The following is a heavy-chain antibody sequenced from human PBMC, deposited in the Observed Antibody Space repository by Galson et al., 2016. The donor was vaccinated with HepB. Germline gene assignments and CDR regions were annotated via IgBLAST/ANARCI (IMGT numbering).Heavy chain of an antibody. CDR2: IYYSGST. J-gene: IGHJ6*03. V-gene: IGHV4-59*01. CDR3: ARGLKADRHYYYYYYMDV. D-gene: IGHD6-6*01. Sequence: SETLSLTCTVSGGSISSYYWSWIRQPPGKGLEWIGYIYYSGSTNYNPSLKSRVTISVDTSKNQSTLQLSSVSAADTAVYYCARGLKADRHYYYYYYMDVWGKGTTVTVSS. CDR1: GGSISSYY.